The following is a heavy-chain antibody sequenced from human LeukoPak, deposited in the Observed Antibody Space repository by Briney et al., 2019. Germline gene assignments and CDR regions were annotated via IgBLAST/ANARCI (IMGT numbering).Heavy chain of an antibody. CDR3: AKGQRTPAPAGRVVLDFDY. V-gene: IGHV3-23*01. CDR1: GFTFSSYA. D-gene: IGHD6-13*01. CDR2: IRSDDDRT. Sequence: GGSLRLSCAASGFTFSSYAMTWVRQAPGKGLEWVSSIRSDDDRTYYAESVKGRFTISRDNSKNTLYLQMNSLRAEDTAVYYCAKGQRTPAPAGRVVLDFDYWGQGTLVTVSS. J-gene: IGHJ4*02.